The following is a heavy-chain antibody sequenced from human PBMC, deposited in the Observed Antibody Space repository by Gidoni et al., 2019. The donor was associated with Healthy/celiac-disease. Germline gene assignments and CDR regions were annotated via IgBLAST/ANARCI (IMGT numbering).Heavy chain of an antibody. CDR2: ISYDGSNK. J-gene: IGHJ3*02. CDR3: ARDRCGSGIASDPFVI. V-gene: IGHV3-30*04. Sequence: QVQLVESGGGGVQPGRSRRLTCAASGFTFRGDAMHWVRQAPCKGLEWVAVISYDGSNKYSAVSVKGRFTISRDHSKNPLYLQMNSLRAEDTAVYYCARDRCGSGIASDPFVIWGQGTMVTVSS. CDR1: GFTFRGDA. D-gene: IGHD3-10*01.